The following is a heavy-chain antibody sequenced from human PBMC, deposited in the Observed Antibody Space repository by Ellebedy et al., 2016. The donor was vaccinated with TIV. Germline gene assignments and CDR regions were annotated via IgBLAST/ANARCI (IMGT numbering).Heavy chain of an antibody. Sequence: SETLSLXXAVYGGSFSSYYWSWIRQPAGKGLEWIGRIYTSGSTNYNPSLKSRVNISVDTSKNQFSLQLSSVTAADTAVYYCARGAWFDPWGQGTLVTVSS. CDR3: ARGAWFDP. V-gene: IGHV4-59*10. CDR2: IYTSGST. CDR1: GGSFSSYY. J-gene: IGHJ5*02. D-gene: IGHD4/OR15-4a*01.